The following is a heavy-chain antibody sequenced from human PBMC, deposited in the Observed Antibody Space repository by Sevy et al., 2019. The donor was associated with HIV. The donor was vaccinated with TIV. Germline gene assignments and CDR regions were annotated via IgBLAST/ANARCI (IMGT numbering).Heavy chain of an antibody. CDR1: GFSFSTYW. CDR3: VREGLGGFSYSLDC. CDR2: MNQDGTER. Sequence: GGSLRLSCAASGFSFSTYWMTWVRQAPGKGLEWVATMNQDGTERDYVDSVKGRLTISRDNTKTSPFLQMNSLSAEDTGVYCCVREGLGGFSYSLDCWGQGTLVTVSS. J-gene: IGHJ4*02. D-gene: IGHD3-16*01. V-gene: IGHV3-7*01.